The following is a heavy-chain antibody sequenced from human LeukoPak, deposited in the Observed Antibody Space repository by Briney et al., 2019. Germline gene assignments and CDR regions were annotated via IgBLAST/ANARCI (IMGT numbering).Heavy chain of an antibody. D-gene: IGHD3-3*01. CDR1: GFPFSNYA. J-gene: IGHJ3*01. V-gene: IGHV3-23*01. Sequence: GGSLRLSCTASGFPFSNYALSWVRQAPGEGLEWVAAISGGGVNTYYAESVEGRFTVSRDNSENTLHLQMNSLRVDDTAVYYCAKEGRGYDFWGGYTFDVWGRGTMDSVSS. CDR3: AKEGRGYDFWGGYTFDV. CDR2: ISGGGVNT.